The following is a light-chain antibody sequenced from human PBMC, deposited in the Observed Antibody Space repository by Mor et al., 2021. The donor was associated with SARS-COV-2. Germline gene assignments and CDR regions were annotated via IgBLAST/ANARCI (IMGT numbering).Light chain of an antibody. J-gene: IGKJ2*01. V-gene: IGKV4-1*01. Sequence: ATVNCTSSQTVYYSSNNNNYLAWYQQKPGQSPKLLIYWASIRDSGVPDRFFGSGSGRDFALTITSLQPDDVAVYYCQQYYTAPYTFGQGTKV. CDR3: QQYYTAPYT. CDR1: QTVYYSSNNNNY. CDR2: WAS.